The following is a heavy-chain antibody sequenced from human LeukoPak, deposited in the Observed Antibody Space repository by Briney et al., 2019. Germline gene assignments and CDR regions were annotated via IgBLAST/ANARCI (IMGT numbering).Heavy chain of an antibody. Sequence: PSETLSLTCTVSGYSISSGYYWGWIRQPPGKGLEWIGSIYHSGSTYYNQSLESRVTISVDTSKNQFSLTLSSVTAADTAVYYCARGTVFSGDFDIWGQGTMVTVSS. V-gene: IGHV4-38-2*02. CDR1: GYSISSGYY. CDR2: IYHSGST. D-gene: IGHD1-1*01. J-gene: IGHJ3*02. CDR3: ARGTVFSGDFDI.